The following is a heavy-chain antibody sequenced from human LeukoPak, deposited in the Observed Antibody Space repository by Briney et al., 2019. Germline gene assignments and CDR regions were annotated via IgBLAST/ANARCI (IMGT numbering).Heavy chain of an antibody. Sequence: GGSLRLSCAASGFTFSSYAIHCVRQASGKGLEWVAVISYDGSNKYYADSVKGRFTISRDNSKNTLYLQMNSLRAEDTAVYYCARIRGYSGYGIELFDYWGQGTLVTVSS. J-gene: IGHJ4*02. D-gene: IGHD5-12*01. CDR3: ARIRGYSGYGIELFDY. CDR1: GFTFSSYA. V-gene: IGHV3-30-3*01. CDR2: ISYDGSNK.